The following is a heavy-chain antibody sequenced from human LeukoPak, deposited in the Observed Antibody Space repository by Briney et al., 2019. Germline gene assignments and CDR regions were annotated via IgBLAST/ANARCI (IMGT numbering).Heavy chain of an antibody. V-gene: IGHV4-34*01. J-gene: IGHJ2*01. CDR3: ARDVKGGLRYWYFDL. CDR2: INHSGST. CDR1: GGSFSGYY. D-gene: IGHD5-12*01. Sequence: SETLSLTCAVYGGSFSGYYWSWIRQPPGKGLEWIGEINHSGSTNYNPSLKSRVTISVDTSKNQFSLKLSSVTAADTAVYYCARDVKGGLRYWYFDLWGRGTLVAVSS.